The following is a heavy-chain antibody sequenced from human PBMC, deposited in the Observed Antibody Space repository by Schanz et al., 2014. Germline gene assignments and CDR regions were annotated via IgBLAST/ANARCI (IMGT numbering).Heavy chain of an antibody. CDR3: ARDRLECGAECYSVEVFEI. Sequence: VQLVQSEAEVKKPGSSVKVSCKASGGTFSSFGINWVRQAPGQGLEWMGRIIPSLGLAKYEQKFQDKVTITADTSTTTAYMELSGLRSEDTAVYYCARDRLECGAECYSVEVFEIWGQGTLVTVSS. V-gene: IGHV1-69*04. CDR1: GGTFSSFG. J-gene: IGHJ4*02. D-gene: IGHD2-21*01. CDR2: IIPSLGLA.